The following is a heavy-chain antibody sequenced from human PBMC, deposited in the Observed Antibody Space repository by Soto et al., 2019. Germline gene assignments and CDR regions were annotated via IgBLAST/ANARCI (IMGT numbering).Heavy chain of an antibody. V-gene: IGHV4-30-4*01. Sequence: SETLSLTCTVSGGSISSGDYYWSWIRQPPGKGLEWIGYIYYSGSTYYNPSLKSRVTISVDTSKNQFSLKLSSVTAADTAVYYCASSTIFGVVTDYWGQGTRVTVSS. CDR2: IYYSGST. CDR3: ASSTIFGVVTDY. CDR1: GGSISSGDYY. J-gene: IGHJ4*02. D-gene: IGHD3-3*01.